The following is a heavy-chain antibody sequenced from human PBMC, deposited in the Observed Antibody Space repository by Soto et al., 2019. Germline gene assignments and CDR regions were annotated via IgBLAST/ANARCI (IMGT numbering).Heavy chain of an antibody. V-gene: IGHV3-15*01. D-gene: IGHD5-12*01. CDR1: GFTFSNAW. Sequence: GGSLRLSCAASGFTFSNAWMSWVRQAPGKGLEWVGRIKSKTDGGTTDYAAPVKGRFTISRDDSKNTLYLQMNSLKTEDTAVYYCTTSWDSGYEYSDYWGQGTLVTVSS. J-gene: IGHJ4*02. CDR3: TTSWDSGYEYSDY. CDR2: IKSKTDGGTT.